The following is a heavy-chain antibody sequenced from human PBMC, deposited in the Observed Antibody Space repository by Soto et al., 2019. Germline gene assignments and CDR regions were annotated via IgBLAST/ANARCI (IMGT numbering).Heavy chain of an antibody. Sequence: SETLSLTCTVSGGSISSGYYYWSWIRQPPGEGLEWIGYIYYSGSTYYNPSLKSRVTISVDTSKNQFSLKLSSVTAADTAVYYCANTFSSGWYRMDVWGQGTTVTVSS. CDR2: IYYSGST. D-gene: IGHD6-19*01. J-gene: IGHJ6*02. CDR1: GGSISSGYYY. V-gene: IGHV4-30-4*01. CDR3: ANTFSSGWYRMDV.